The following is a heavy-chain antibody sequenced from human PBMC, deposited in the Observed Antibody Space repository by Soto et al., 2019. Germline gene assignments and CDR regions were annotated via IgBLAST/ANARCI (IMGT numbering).Heavy chain of an antibody. Sequence: VKVSCKASGYSFTAYYIHWVRQAPGQGLEWMGWINPNTGGTNYAQKFQGLVTMTRDTSVNTVFLEMSRLTSGDTAVYYCARDFSGTNTLNFDFWGQGALVTVSS. D-gene: IGHD5-12*01. CDR2: INPNTGGT. CDR1: GYSFTAYY. V-gene: IGHV1-2*02. CDR3: ARDFSGTNTLNFDF. J-gene: IGHJ4*02.